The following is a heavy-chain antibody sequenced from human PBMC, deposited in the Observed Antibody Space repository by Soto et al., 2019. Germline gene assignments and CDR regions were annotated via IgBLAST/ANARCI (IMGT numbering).Heavy chain of an antibody. V-gene: IGHV1-69*01. CDR2: IIPIFGTA. Sequence: QVQLVQSGAEVQKPGSSVKVSCKASGGTFSSYAISWVRQAPGQGLEWMGGIIPIFGTANYAQKFQGRVTITADESTSTAYMELSSLRSEDTAVYYCARCRPYYYDSSGYYYNWFDPWGQGTLVTVSS. J-gene: IGHJ5*02. CDR3: ARCRPYYYDSSGYYYNWFDP. D-gene: IGHD3-22*01. CDR1: GGTFSSYA.